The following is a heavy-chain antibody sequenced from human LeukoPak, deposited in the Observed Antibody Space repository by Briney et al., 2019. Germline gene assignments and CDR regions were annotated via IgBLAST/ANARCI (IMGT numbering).Heavy chain of an antibody. D-gene: IGHD1-26*01. CDR3: AKRGAEVGATVAPGDY. V-gene: IGHV3-23*01. J-gene: IGHJ4*02. Sequence: GGSLRLSCAASGFTFSSYAMSWVRQAPGKGLEWVSGISGSGGSTYHADSVKGRFTISRDNSKHTLYVQMNSLRAEDTAVYYCAKRGAEVGATVAPGDYWGQGTLVTVSS. CDR1: GFTFSSYA. CDR2: ISGSGGST.